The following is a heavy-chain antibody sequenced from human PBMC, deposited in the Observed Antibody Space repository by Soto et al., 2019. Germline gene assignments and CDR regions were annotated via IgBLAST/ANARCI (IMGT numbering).Heavy chain of an antibody. CDR2: FDPEDGET. Sequence: ASVKVSCKVSGYTLTELSMHWVRQAPGKGLEWMGGFDPEDGETIYAQKFQGRVTMTEDTSTDTAYMELSSLRSEDTAVYYCATQYYYDSSGYYYRGEPPSMDVWGQGTTVTVSS. D-gene: IGHD3-22*01. CDR1: GYTLTELS. J-gene: IGHJ6*02. CDR3: ATQYYYDSSGYYYRGEPPSMDV. V-gene: IGHV1-24*01.